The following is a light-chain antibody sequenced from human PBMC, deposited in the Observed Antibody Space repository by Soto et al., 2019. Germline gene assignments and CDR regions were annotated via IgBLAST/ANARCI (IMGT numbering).Light chain of an antibody. CDR2: DAS. J-gene: IGKJ5*01. V-gene: IGKV1-33*01. CDR1: QNINNY. CDR3: QQYENLPT. Sequence: DIQMNQAPSSLSASVGYRGTITCQASQNINNYLNWYHQKPGRAAKLLIYDASNLEAGVPSRFRGSGSGTDFTFTISRLQPEDIATYYCQQYENLPTFGQGTRLEIK.